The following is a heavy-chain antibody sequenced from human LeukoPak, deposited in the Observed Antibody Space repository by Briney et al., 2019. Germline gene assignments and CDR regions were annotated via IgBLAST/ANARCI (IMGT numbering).Heavy chain of an antibody. CDR2: VYGGGTT. CDR1: GFTFSSYA. J-gene: IGHJ4*02. V-gene: IGHV3-66*01. CDR3: AKGTSVAGTIFGY. Sequence: GGSLRLSCAASGFTFSSYAMTWVRQGPGKGLEWVSVVYGGGTTYYADSVKGRFAISRDNSMNTVHLQMDSLRDEDTAVYYCAKGTSVAGTIFGYWGQGTLVTVSS. D-gene: IGHD6-19*01.